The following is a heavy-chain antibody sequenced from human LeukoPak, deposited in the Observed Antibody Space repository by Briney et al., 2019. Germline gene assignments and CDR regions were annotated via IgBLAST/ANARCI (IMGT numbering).Heavy chain of an antibody. J-gene: IGHJ4*02. CDR2: MRRGGGT. V-gene: IGHV3-53*01. Sequence: GGSLRLSCAASGVSITDSFMAWVPQAPGKGLQWVSHMRRGGGTQDAASVKGRFTVSRDTARNIFYLQMSSLRAEDTAMYFCAKGRAVTTIFDYWGQGTLVTVSS. D-gene: IGHD5-12*01. CDR3: AKGRAVTTIFDY. CDR1: GVSITDSF.